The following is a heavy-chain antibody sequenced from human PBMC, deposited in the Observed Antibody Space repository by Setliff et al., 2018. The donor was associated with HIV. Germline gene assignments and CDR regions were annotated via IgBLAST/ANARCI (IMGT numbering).Heavy chain of an antibody. CDR1: GFTFNTYA. Sequence: GGSLRLSCAASGFTFNTYAMSWVRQAPGKGLEWVSVISGSGASTFYADSVKGRFTIARDNSKNTLYLQMNGLRVEDTAVYYCARADNWGQFDFWGQGTLVTVSSGESSQRLSCFNSGVLALLSQCDNWFDPWGQGTLVTVSS. J-gene: IGHJ5*02. CDR3: ARADNWGQFDFWGQGTLVTVSSGESSQRLSCFNSGVLALLSQCDNWFDP. CDR2: ISGSGAST. D-gene: IGHD7-27*01. V-gene: IGHV3-23*01.